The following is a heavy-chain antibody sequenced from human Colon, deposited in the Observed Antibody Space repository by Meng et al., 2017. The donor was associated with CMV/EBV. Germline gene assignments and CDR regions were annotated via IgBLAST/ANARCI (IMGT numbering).Heavy chain of an antibody. CDR1: GGSISDYY. Sequence: SETLSLTCAVSGGSISDYYWSWIRQPPEKGLEWIGYISYSGGANYNPSLKSRVTISVDTSKNQVSLSLTSLTAADTAVYHCARDFPLVVPPTANYWGQGTLVTVSS. CDR3: ARDFPLVVPPTANY. D-gene: IGHD2-8*01. V-gene: IGHV4-59*01. J-gene: IGHJ4*02. CDR2: ISYSGGA.